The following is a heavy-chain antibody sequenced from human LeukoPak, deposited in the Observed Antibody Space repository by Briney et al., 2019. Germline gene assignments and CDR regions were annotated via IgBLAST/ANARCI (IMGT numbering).Heavy chain of an antibody. CDR3: AKDPIERSAAAGAFDY. V-gene: IGHV3-23*01. CDR1: GYTFSIYG. D-gene: IGHD6-13*01. Sequence: GGTLRLSCAASGYTFSIYGMSWVRQAPGKGLEWVSVISGSGGSTHYADSVKGRFTISRDNSKNTLYLQMNSLRAEDTAVYYCAKDPIERSAAAGAFDYWGQGTLVTVSS. CDR2: ISGSGGST. J-gene: IGHJ4*02.